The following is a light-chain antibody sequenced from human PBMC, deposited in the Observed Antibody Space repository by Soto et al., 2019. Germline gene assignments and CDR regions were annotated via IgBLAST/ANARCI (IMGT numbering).Light chain of an antibody. J-gene: IGKJ1*01. CDR1: HSLDSY. CDR3: LHRSNWPT. V-gene: IGKV3-11*01. CDR2: DTS. Sequence: ETVLTQSPATLSSSPGERATLSCRASHSLDSYLAWYQKKPGQPPRLLIYDTSNRASGIPARFSGSGSGTDFTLTISSLEPEDSAVYYCLHRSNWPTFGQGTKVELK.